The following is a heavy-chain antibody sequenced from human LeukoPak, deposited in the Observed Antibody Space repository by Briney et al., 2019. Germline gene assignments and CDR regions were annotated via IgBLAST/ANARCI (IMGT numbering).Heavy chain of an antibody. J-gene: IGHJ4*02. CDR3: ARAPRYQYYHDSSGSLGY. CDR1: GYTFTSYG. D-gene: IGHD3-22*01. CDR2: ISAYNGNT. Sequence: ASVKVSCKASGYTFTSYGISWVRQAPGQGLEWMGWISAYNGNTNYAQKLQGRVTMTTDTSTSTAYMELRSLRSDDTAVYYCARAPRYQYYHDSSGSLGYWGQGTLVTVSS. V-gene: IGHV1-18*01.